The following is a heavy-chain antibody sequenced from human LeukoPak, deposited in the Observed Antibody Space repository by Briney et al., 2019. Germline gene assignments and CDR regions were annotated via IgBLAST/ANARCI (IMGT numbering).Heavy chain of an antibody. CDR2: ISGRGGST. CDR1: EFTFSSYA. CDR3: AKDPVAGDYYYYGMDV. V-gene: IGHV3-23*01. D-gene: IGHD6-19*01. Sequence: GGSLRLSCAASEFTFSSYAMSWVRRAPGKGLEWVSAISGRGGSTYYADSVKGRFTISRDNSKNTLYLQMNSLRAEDTAVYYCAKDPVAGDYYYYGMDVWGQGTTVTVSS. J-gene: IGHJ6*02.